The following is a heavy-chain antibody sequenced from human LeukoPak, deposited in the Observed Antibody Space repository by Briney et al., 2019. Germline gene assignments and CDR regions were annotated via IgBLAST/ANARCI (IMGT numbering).Heavy chain of an antibody. D-gene: IGHD5-18*01. CDR3: ARNVDTASDAFDI. V-gene: IGHV1-8*01. J-gene: IGHJ3*02. Sequence: ASVKVSCKASGYTFTSYDINWVRQATGQGLEWMGWMNPNSGNTGYAQKFQGRVTMTRNTSISTAYMELSSLRSDDTAVYYCARNVDTASDAFDIWGQGTMVTVSS. CDR2: MNPNSGNT. CDR1: GYTFTSYD.